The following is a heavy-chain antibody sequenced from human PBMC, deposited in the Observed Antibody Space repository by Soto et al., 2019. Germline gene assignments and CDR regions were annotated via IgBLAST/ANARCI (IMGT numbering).Heavy chain of an antibody. CDR1: GGSISSGSYY. CDR2: MYHGGTT. D-gene: IGHD6-13*01. V-gene: IGHV4-39*02. J-gene: IGHJ5*01. Sequence: PSETLSLTCSASGGSISSGSYYWGWIRQTQGRGREWIASMYHGGTTYSNPSLRSLVTIFVDTTKNHFSPRLTSVTAADAAVYYCARRGVGAAGTNWFDSWGQGTLVTVSS. CDR3: ARRGVGAAGTNWFDS.